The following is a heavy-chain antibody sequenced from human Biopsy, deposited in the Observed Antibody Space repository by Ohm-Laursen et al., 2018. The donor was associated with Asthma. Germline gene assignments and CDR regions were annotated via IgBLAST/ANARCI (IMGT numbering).Heavy chain of an antibody. CDR1: GYTVTRYA. CDR3: AREATSGEVPFGYFYALDV. V-gene: IGHV7-4-1*02. J-gene: IGHJ6*04. CDR2: INTNTGNP. D-gene: IGHD2-2*01. Sequence: ASVKVSCKASGYTVTRYAINWVRQAPGQGLEWMGWINTNTGNPTYAQGFTGRFVFSLDTSVNTAHLQISSLKAEDTAVYYCAREATSGEVPFGYFYALDVWGEGTTVTVSS.